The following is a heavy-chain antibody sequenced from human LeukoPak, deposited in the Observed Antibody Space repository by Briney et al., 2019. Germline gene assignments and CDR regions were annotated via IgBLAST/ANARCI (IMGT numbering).Heavy chain of an antibody. CDR3: ARDSGSGSNDY. Sequence: ASVKVSCKASGYTFTSYAIHWVRQAPGQRLEWMGWISAGNGNTKYSQNFQGIVTFISNTSATTAFMELSSLRSEDAAVYYCARDSGSGSNDYWGQGILVTVSS. CDR2: ISAGNGNT. J-gene: IGHJ4*02. V-gene: IGHV1-3*01. D-gene: IGHD1-26*01. CDR1: GYTFTSYA.